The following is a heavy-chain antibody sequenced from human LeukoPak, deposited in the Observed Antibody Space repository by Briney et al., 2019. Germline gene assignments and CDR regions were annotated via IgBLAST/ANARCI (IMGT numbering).Heavy chain of an antibody. CDR1: GFTFTTFS. Sequence: GGSLRLPCAASGFTFTTFSMRWVRQAPGKGLEYVSGISRNGETTYYGESVKGRFTISRDNSKDTVYLQMGSLRSEDSGVYYCARGRGDISARPFFDCRGGQGSLVTVSS. J-gene: IGHJ4*02. V-gene: IGHV3-64*02. CDR3: ARGRGDISARPFFDCR. CDR2: ISRNGETT. D-gene: IGHD3/OR15-3a*01.